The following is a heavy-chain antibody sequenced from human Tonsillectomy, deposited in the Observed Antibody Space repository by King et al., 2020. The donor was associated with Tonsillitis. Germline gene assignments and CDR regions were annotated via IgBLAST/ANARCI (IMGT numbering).Heavy chain of an antibody. CDR1: GFTFSSYA. J-gene: IGHJ6*02. D-gene: IGHD3-3*01. CDR2: ISGSGSST. CDR3: AKERVFGSPNGMDV. Sequence: VQLVESGGGLIQPGGSLRLSCAASGFTFSSYAMSWVRQAPGKGQEWVSGISGSGSSTYYADSVKGRFAISRDNSKNTLYLQMNSLRAEDTAVYYCAKERVFGSPNGMDVCGPGTTVTVSS. V-gene: IGHV3-23*04.